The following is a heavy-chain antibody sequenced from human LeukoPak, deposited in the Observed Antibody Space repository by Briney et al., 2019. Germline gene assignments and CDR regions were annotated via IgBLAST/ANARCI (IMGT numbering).Heavy chain of an antibody. Sequence: SETLSPTCAVSGGSISSGGYSWSWIRQLPGKGLEWIGYIYHSGSTYYNPSLKSRVTISVDRSKNQFSLKLSSVTAADTAVYYCARDRIVVAPGHYYYYGMDVWGQGTTVTVSS. CDR3: ARDRIVVAPGHYYYYGMDV. CDR1: GGSISSGGYS. V-gene: IGHV4-30-2*01. D-gene: IGHD2-2*01. CDR2: IYHSGST. J-gene: IGHJ6*02.